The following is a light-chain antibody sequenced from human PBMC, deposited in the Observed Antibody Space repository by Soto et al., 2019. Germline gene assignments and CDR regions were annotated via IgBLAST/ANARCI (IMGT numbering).Light chain of an antibody. CDR1: SSDVGGFNY. CDR3: SSYTTNNSPHV. V-gene: IGLV2-14*01. J-gene: IGLJ1*01. Sequence: ALTQPASVSGSPGQSITISCTGTSSDVGGFNYVSWYQQYPGKAPKLIIYEVSNRPSGVSSRFSGSKSGNTASLIISGLQAEDEADYYCSSYTTNNSPHVFGAGTKVTVL. CDR2: EVS.